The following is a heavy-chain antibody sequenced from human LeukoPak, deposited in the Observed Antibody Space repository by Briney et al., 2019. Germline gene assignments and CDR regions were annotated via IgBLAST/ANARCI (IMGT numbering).Heavy chain of an antibody. CDR3: ARSSSSRDRWFDP. CDR1: GGSISSSSYY. V-gene: IGHV4-39*01. J-gene: IGHJ5*02. D-gene: IGHD6-6*01. Sequence: PSETLPLTCTVSGGSISSSSYYWGWIRQPPGKGLEWIGSIYYSGSTYYNPSLKSRVTISVDTSKNQFSLKLSSVTAADTAVYYCARSSSSRDRWFDPWGQGTLVTVSS. CDR2: IYYSGST.